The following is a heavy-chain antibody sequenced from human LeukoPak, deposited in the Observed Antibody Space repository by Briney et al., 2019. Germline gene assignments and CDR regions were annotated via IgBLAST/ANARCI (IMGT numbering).Heavy chain of an antibody. CDR2: IYYSGST. V-gene: IGHV4-59*08. CDR3: ARQSCSSTSCYVAYGMDV. Sequence: PSETLTLTCTVSGGSISSYYWSWIRQPPGKGLEWIRYIYYSGSTNYNPSLKSRVTISLDTSKNQFSLKLSSVTAADTAVYYCARQSCSSTSCYVAYGMDVWGQGTTVTVSS. CDR1: GGSISSYY. J-gene: IGHJ6*02. D-gene: IGHD2-2*01.